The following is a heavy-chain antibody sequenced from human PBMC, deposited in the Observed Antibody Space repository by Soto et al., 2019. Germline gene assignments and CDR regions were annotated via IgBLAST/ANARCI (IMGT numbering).Heavy chain of an antibody. D-gene: IGHD3-10*01. J-gene: IGHJ5*02. CDR3: ARGFSRGFEP. V-gene: IGHV3-23*01. Sequence: GGSLRLSCAASGFTFSSYAMSWVRQAPGKGLEWVSSISGSGGTTYYADSVKGRFTISRDNSKNTVYMQMYSLRAEDTAVYYCARGFSRGFEPWGKGTLVDVSS. CDR1: GFTFSSYA. CDR2: ISGSGGTT.